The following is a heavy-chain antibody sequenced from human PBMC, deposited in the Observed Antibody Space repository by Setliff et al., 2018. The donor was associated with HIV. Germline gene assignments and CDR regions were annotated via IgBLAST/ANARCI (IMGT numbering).Heavy chain of an antibody. D-gene: IGHD3-10*01. J-gene: IGHJ6*02. CDR1: GFTFNNYW. Sequence: GGSLRLSCAASGFTFNNYWMAWVRQAPGKGLEWVGNINQEGSEKNYVDSVKGRFSISRDNAENSLYLQMSSLRAEDTAVYYCARKLRPGHGMDVWGQGTTVTVSS. CDR2: INQEGSEK. CDR3: ARKLRPGHGMDV. V-gene: IGHV3-7*01.